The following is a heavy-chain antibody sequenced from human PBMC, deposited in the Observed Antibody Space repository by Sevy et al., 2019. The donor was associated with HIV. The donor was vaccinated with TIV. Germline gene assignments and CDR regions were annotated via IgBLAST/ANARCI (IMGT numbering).Heavy chain of an antibody. J-gene: IGHJ4*02. D-gene: IGHD2-15*01. Sequence: ASVKVSCKASGYTFTTYRITWVRQAPGQGLESLGRISAHNGDTDYPKKFQGRVTMITDTSTSTAYMELRSLRSDDTAIYYCARAYCSGGRCYSLAYWGQGTLVTVSS. CDR3: ARAYCSGGRCYSLAY. CDR2: ISAHNGDT. CDR1: GYTFTTYR. V-gene: IGHV1-18*01.